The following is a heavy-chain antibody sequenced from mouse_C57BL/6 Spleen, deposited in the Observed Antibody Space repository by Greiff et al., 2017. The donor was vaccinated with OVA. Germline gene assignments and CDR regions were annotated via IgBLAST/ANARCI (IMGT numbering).Heavy chain of an antibody. CDR3: ARKDGSGYFDV. V-gene: IGHV2-2*01. CDR2: IWSGGSA. CDR1: GFSLTSYG. D-gene: IGHD1-1*01. Sequence: VQGVESGPGLVQPSQSLSITCTVSGFSLTSYGVHWVRQSPGKGLEWLGVIWSGGSADYNAAFISRLSISKDNSKSQVFFKMNSLQADDTAIYYCARKDGSGYFDVWGTGTTVTVSS. J-gene: IGHJ1*03.